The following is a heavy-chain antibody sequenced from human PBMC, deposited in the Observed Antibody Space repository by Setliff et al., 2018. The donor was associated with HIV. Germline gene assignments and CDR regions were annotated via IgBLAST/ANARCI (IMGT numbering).Heavy chain of an antibody. Sequence: LKISCKGSGYSFTSFWIGWVRQMPGKGLEWMGIIYPSDSDTRYSPSFQGQVTISADKSITTSYLQWSSLKASDSAMYYCARRAGYDGDAFDIWGQGTMVTVSS. CDR3: ARRAGYDGDAFDI. CDR2: IYPSDSDT. J-gene: IGHJ3*02. V-gene: IGHV5-51*01. D-gene: IGHD5-12*01. CDR1: GYSFTSFW.